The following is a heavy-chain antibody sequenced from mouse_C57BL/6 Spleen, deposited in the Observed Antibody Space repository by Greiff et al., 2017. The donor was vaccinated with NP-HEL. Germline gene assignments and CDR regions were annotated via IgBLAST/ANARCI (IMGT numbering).Heavy chain of an antibody. CDR3: TTCLGRGFAY. D-gene: IGHD4-1*01. CDR1: GFNIKDDY. J-gene: IGHJ3*01. Sequence: EVQLQQSGAELVRPGASVKLSCTASGFNIKDDYMHWVKQRPEQGLEWIGWIDPENGDTEYASKFQGKATITADTSSNTAYLQLSSLTSEDTAVYYCTTCLGRGFAYWGQGTLVTVSA. V-gene: IGHV14-4*01. CDR2: IDPENGDT.